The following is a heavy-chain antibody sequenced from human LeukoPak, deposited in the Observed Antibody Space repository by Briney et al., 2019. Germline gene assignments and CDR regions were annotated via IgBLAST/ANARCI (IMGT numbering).Heavy chain of an antibody. Sequence: SETLSLTCTVSGGSISSYYWSWIRQPPGKGLEWIGSIYYSGSTYYNPSLKSRVTISVDTSKNQFSLKLSSVTAADTAVYYCARMYSGSYTYLSAWGQGTLVTVSS. CDR2: IYYSGST. V-gene: IGHV4-59*05. CDR1: GGSISSYY. D-gene: IGHD1-26*01. J-gene: IGHJ5*02. CDR3: ARMYSGSYTYLSA.